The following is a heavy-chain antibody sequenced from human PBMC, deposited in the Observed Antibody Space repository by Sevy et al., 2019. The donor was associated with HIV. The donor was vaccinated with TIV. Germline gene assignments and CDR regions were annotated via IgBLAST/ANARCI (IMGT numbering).Heavy chain of an antibody. CDR2: IYYSGST. V-gene: IGHV4-59*01. CDR1: GGSISSYY. J-gene: IGHJ6*02. D-gene: IGHD6-19*01. Sequence: SETLSLTCTVSGGSISSYYWSWIRQPPGKGLEWIGYIYYSGSTNYNPSLKSRVTISVDTSKNQFSLKLSSVTAADTAVEYCARDRTAGSGWSYGMDVWGQGTTVTVSS. CDR3: ARDRTAGSGWSYGMDV.